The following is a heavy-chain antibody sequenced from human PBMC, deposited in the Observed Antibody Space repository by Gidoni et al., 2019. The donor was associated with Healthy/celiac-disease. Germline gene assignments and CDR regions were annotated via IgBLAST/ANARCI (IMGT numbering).Heavy chain of an antibody. CDR2: ISSSSSTI. Sequence: EVQLVESGGGLVQPGGPLGHSVAASGFTFSSNRMNWVRQAPGKWLEGVSSISSSSSTISYADSLNGRFTISRDNAKNSLYLQLNSLRDEYTSVYYCASTPRYCSGGSCYGLFDYWGQGTLVTVSS. CDR3: ASTPRYCSGGSCYGLFDY. CDR1: GFTFSSNR. D-gene: IGHD2-15*01. J-gene: IGHJ4*02. V-gene: IGHV3-48*02.